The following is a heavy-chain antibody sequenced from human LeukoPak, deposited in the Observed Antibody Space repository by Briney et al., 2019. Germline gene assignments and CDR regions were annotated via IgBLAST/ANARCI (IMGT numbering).Heavy chain of an antibody. D-gene: IGHD4-17*01. Sequence: QPGGSLRLSCAGSGFSVSNYYMSWVRQAPGKGPEWVSLIRDSGETFYADSVKGRFTISRDNSKNTMYLQMNRLRVEDTAVYFCARDRAVTQDWVEFDPWGQGTLVTVSS. CDR3: ARDRAVTQDWVEFDP. CDR1: GFSVSNYY. V-gene: IGHV3-66*03. CDR2: IRDSGET. J-gene: IGHJ5*02.